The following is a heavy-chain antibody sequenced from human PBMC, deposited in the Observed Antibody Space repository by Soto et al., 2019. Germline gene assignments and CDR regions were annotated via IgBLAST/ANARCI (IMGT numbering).Heavy chain of an antibody. CDR2: INHSGSA. CDR3: ARGLISGSHYSGGWYYFDS. CDR1: GESFSGYI. Sequence: SETLSLTCAVYGESFSGYIWTWIRQTPGKGLQWIGQINHSGSANYNPSLKSRVTISVHTSNSQFSLELSSMTAADTAVYYCARGLISGSHYSGGWYYFDSWGQGTQVTVSS. V-gene: IGHV4-34*01. J-gene: IGHJ4*02. D-gene: IGHD1-26*01.